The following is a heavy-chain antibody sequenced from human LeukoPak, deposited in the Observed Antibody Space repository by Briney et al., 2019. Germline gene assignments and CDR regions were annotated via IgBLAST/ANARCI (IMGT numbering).Heavy chain of an antibody. J-gene: IGHJ4*02. D-gene: IGHD2-21*02. Sequence: GGSLRLSCAASGFTFNNYAMHWIRQAPGKGLEWVAVISYDGSKKYYADSVKGRFTISRDNSKNTLYLQMNSLRAEDTAVYYCARDSKHSVVVTASLDYWGQGTLVTVSS. CDR2: ISYDGSKK. CDR3: ARDSKHSVVVTASLDY. V-gene: IGHV3-30*04. CDR1: GFTFNNYA.